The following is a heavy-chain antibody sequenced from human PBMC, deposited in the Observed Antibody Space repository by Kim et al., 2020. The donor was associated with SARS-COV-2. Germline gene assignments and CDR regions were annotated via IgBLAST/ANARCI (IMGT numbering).Heavy chain of an antibody. CDR3: ARVETTGRYNWFDP. CDR2: INTNTGNP. V-gene: IGHV7-4-1*02. CDR1: GYTFTSYA. J-gene: IGHJ5*02. D-gene: IGHD3-10*01. Sequence: ASVKVSCKASGYTFTSYAMNWVRQAPGQGLEWMGWINTNTGNPTYAQGFTGRFVFSLDTSVSTAYLQISSLKAEDTAVYYCARVETTGRYNWFDPWGQGTLVTVSS.